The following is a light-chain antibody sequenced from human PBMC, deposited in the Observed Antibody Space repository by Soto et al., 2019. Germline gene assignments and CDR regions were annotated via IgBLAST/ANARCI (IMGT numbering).Light chain of an antibody. V-gene: IGLV2-14*01. Sequence: QSALTQPAPVSGSPGQSITISCTGTSSDVGGYNFVSWYQQHPGKAPNLMIYDVSNRPSGVSNRFSGSKSGNTASLTISGLQAEDEADYYCSSYTSSSTYVFGTGTKLTVL. CDR2: DVS. J-gene: IGLJ1*01. CDR1: SSDVGGYNF. CDR3: SSYTSSSTYV.